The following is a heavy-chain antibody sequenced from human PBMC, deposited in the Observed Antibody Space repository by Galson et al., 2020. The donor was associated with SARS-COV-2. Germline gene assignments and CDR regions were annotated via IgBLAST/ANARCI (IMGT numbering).Heavy chain of an antibody. CDR2: ISSDESTT. D-gene: IGHD3-22*01. CDR1: GFTFNIYA. Sequence: GESLKISCAASGFTFNIYAMHWVRQAPGKGLEWVALISSDESTTLYADSVKGRFTISRDDSKDTLSLQMNSLTTEDTALYYCARDPPSSAWLLDYWGQGTLVTVSS. CDR3: ARDPPSSAWLLDY. V-gene: IGHV3-30-3*01. J-gene: IGHJ4*02.